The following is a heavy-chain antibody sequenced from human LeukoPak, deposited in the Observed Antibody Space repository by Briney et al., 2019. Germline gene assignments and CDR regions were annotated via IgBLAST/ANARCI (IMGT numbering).Heavy chain of an antibody. CDR2: IYHSGST. V-gene: IGHV4-4*02. Sequence: SETLSLTCAVSGGSISSSNWWSWVRQPPGKGLEWIGEIYHSGSTNYNPSLKSRVTISVDKSKNQFSLKLSSVTAADTAVYYCARGGGRSAYCGGDCYSGFDPWGQGTLVTVSS. J-gene: IGHJ5*02. D-gene: IGHD2-21*02. CDR3: ARGGGRSAYCGGDCYSGFDP. CDR1: GGSISSSNW.